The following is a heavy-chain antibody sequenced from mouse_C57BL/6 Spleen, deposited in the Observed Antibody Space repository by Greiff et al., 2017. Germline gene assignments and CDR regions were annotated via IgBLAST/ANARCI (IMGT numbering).Heavy chain of an antibody. D-gene: IGHD1-1*01. CDR2: IRSKSNNYAT. Sequence: EPGGGLVQPKGSLKLSCAASGFSFNTYAMNWVRQAPGKGLEWVARIRSKSNNYATYYADSVKDRFTISRDDSESMLYLQMNNLKTEDTAMYYCVRGGGSSNWYFDVWGTGTTVTVSS. V-gene: IGHV10-1*01. CDR3: VRGGGSSNWYFDV. CDR1: GFSFNTYA. J-gene: IGHJ1*03.